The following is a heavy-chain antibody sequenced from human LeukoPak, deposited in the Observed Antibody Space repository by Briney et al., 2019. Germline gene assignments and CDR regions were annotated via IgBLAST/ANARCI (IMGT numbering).Heavy chain of an antibody. CDR3: ATAGNYRFDY. D-gene: IGHD1-7*01. V-gene: IGHV3-74*01. J-gene: IGHJ4*02. Sequence: SGGSLRLSCAASGFTFRSSWIHWVRQVPGKGLVRVSRINSDGSTTNYADSVKGRFTISKDNAKNTLYLQMDSLRADDTAVYYCATAGNYRFDYWGQGTLVTVSS. CDR2: INSDGSTT. CDR1: GFTFRSSW.